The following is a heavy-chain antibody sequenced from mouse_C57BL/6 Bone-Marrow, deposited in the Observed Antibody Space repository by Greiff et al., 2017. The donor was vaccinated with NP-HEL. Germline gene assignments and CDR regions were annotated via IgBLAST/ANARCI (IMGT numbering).Heavy chain of an antibody. Sequence: QVHVKQSGAELARPGASVKLSCKASGYTFTSYGISWVKQRTGQGLEWIGEIYPRSGNTYYNEKFKGKATLTADKSSSTAYMELRSLTSEDSAVYFCARWMGLPSYWGQGTLVTVSA. V-gene: IGHV1-81*01. D-gene: IGHD2-4*01. CDR2: IYPRSGNT. CDR3: ARWMGLPSY. CDR1: GYTFTSYG. J-gene: IGHJ3*01.